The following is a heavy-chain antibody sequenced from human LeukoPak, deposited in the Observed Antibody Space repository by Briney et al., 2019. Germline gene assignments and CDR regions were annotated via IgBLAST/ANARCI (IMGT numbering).Heavy chain of an antibody. CDR1: GGSFSGYY. J-gene: IGHJ4*02. D-gene: IGHD6-13*01. CDR2: INHSGST. CDR3: ARKGRYRTLKQQLTYYFDY. V-gene: IGHV4-34*01. Sequence: SETLSLTCAVYGGSFSGYYWSWIRQPPGKGLEWIGEINHSGSTNYNPSLKSRVTISVDTSKNQFSLKLSSVTAADTAVYHCARKGRYRTLKQQLTYYFDYWGQGTLVTVSS.